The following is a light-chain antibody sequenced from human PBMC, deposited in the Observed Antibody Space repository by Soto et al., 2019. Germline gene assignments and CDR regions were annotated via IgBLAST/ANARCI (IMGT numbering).Light chain of an antibody. Sequence: EIVLTQSPGTLSLSPGERATLSCRASQSVSSYYLAWYQQKPGQAPRLLIYGASSRATGIPDRFSGSGSGTDFTRTISRLEPEDFAVYYCQQYGSSPRTFGQGTKVEIK. V-gene: IGKV3-20*01. CDR3: QQYGSSPRT. CDR1: QSVSSYY. CDR2: GAS. J-gene: IGKJ1*01.